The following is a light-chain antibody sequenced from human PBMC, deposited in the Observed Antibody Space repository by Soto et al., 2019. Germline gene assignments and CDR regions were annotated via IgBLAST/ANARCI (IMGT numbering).Light chain of an antibody. V-gene: IGKV1-5*02. J-gene: IGKJ4*01. CDR2: DAS. CDR1: QSISSW. CDR3: QQEKCHYSCS. Sequence: GDRVTIICRDSQSISSWLAWYQQKPGKAPKLLIYDASSLESGVPSRFSGSGSGTEFTLTISSLLSYDLATEYDQQEKCHYSCSIGRGTKVE.